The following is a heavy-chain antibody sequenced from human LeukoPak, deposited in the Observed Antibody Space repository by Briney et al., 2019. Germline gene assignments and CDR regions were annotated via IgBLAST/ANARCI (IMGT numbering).Heavy chain of an antibody. V-gene: IGHV1-18*01. CDR1: GYTFSNYG. Sequence: GASVKVSCKTSGYTFSNYGISWVRQAPGQGLEWMGWITAYNGNRLHAQRFQGRITLTTDTSTSTSYMELRSLEYDDTAIYYCARDNDKVVDHWGQGTLVTVSS. CDR2: ITAYNGNR. J-gene: IGHJ4*01. CDR3: ARDNDKVVDH. D-gene: IGHD1-1*01.